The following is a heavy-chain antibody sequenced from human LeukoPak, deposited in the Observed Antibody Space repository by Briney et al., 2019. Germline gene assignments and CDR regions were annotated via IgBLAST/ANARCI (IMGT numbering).Heavy chain of an antibody. CDR2: IWVDGSNK. D-gene: IGHD4-17*01. CDR3: ARDYGTNGLTTVTTPGAFDI. CDR1: GFTLSSYG. Sequence: GRSLGLSCAASGFTLSSYGMHWVRQAPGKGLGWVVVIWVDGSNKVYAASVKGRFTISRDNSKNALFLQMNSLRAEDTAVYYCARDYGTNGLTTVTTPGAFDIWGQGTMVTVSS. J-gene: IGHJ3*02. V-gene: IGHV3-33*01.